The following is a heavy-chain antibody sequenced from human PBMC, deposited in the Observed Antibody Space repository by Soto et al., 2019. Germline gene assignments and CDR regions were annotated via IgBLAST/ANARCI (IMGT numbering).Heavy chain of an antibody. Sequence: QVQLQESGPGLVKPSETLSLTCTVSGGSINNYYWNWIRQPPGKGLEWIGYFYYNGNANYNPSLKSRVTISADTSKNHFSLKLTTVTAADTAVYYGARQPVVETTGCDPWGQGTLVTVSS. CDR1: GGSINNYY. CDR2: FYYNGNA. J-gene: IGHJ5*02. V-gene: IGHV4-59*08. CDR3: ARQPVVETTGCDP. D-gene: IGHD2-2*01.